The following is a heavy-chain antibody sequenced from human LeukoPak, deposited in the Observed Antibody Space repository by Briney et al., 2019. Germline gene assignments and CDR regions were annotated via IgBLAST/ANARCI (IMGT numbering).Heavy chain of an antibody. CDR2: ISSSGST. CDR3: ARGPYSYDSSGAFDI. J-gene: IGHJ3*02. V-gene: IGHV4-61*02. CDR1: GDSISSGDYY. D-gene: IGHD3-22*01. Sequence: PSETLSLTCTVSGDSISSGDYYWRWIRQPAGRGLEWIGRISSSGSTNYNPSLKRRVTISVDTSKNQFSLKLSSVTAADTAVYFCARGPYSYDSSGAFDIWGQGTMVTVSS.